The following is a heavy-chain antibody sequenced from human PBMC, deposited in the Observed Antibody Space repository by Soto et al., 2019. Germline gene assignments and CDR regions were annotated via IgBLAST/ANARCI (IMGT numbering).Heavy chain of an antibody. D-gene: IGHD3-9*01. Sequence: SETLSLTCAVYGGSFSGYYWSWIRQPPGKGLEWIGEINHSGSTNYNPSLKSRVTISVDTSKNQFSLKLSSVTAADTAVYYCASAPRLRYFDGLPRYYYYGMGVWGQGTTVTVSS. V-gene: IGHV4-34*01. J-gene: IGHJ6*02. CDR3: ASAPRLRYFDGLPRYYYYGMGV. CDR2: INHSGST. CDR1: GGSFSGYY.